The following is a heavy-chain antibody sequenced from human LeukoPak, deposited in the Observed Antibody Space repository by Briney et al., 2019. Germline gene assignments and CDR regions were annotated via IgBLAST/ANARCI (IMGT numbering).Heavy chain of an antibody. J-gene: IGHJ5*02. CDR2: ISGYNGNT. CDR3: ARPGCSGGDCYSSADH. D-gene: IGHD2-15*01. Sequence: ASVKVSCKTSGYTLSRYAVGWARQAPGQGLEWMGWISGYNGNTNYPQKFQGRVTMTTDTSTSTGYMELRSLRPDDTAVYYCARPGCSGGDCYSSADHWGQGTLVTVSS. CDR1: GYTLSRYA. V-gene: IGHV1-18*01.